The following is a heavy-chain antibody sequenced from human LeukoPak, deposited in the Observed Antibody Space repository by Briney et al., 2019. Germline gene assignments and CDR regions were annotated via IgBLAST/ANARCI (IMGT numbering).Heavy chain of an antibody. CDR3: AKDLLAATIDYYFDY. J-gene: IGHJ4*02. Sequence: PGGSLRLSCAASGFTFSSYGMHWVRQAPGKGLEWVAAISYDGRNKEYADSVKGRFTISRDNSKNTLYVQMNSLRAEDTAVYYCAKDLLAATIDYYFDYWGQGTLVTVSS. V-gene: IGHV3-30*18. CDR2: ISYDGRNK. D-gene: IGHD5-12*01. CDR1: GFTFSSYG.